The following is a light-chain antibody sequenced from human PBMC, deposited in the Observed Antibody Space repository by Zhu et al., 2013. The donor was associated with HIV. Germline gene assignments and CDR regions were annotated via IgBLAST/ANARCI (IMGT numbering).Light chain of an antibody. J-gene: IGKJ1*01. V-gene: IGKV3D-20*02. CDR2: ETS. CDR3: QQYNNWPWT. CDR1: QSVSSSF. Sequence: DIVLTQSPGTLSLSPGDRATLSCRASQSVSSSFLAWYQQKPGQAPRLLMYETSSRAAGIPPRFSGSGSGTDFTLTISSLQSEDFAVYYCQQYNNWPWTFGQGTKVEIK.